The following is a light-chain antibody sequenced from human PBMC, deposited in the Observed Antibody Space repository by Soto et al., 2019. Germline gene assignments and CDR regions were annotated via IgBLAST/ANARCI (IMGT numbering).Light chain of an antibody. Sequence: DIQVTQSPATLSASVGDRVTITCRASQSISSRLAWYQQKPGKAPNLLIYDASTLQGGVPSRFSGSGSGTEFTLTISSLQPDDFATYYFQHSSFFYTFGQGTKVEIK. J-gene: IGKJ2*01. CDR3: QHSSFFYT. V-gene: IGKV1-5*01. CDR2: DAS. CDR1: QSISSR.